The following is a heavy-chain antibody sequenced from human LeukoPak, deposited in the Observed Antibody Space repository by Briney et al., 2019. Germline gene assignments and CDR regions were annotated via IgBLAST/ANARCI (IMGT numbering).Heavy chain of an antibody. CDR1: GFTFNTYW. CDR3: ASPRSKFGDYAIDAFAL. CDR2: IDSDGSST. Sequence: GGSLRLSCAASGFTFNTYWMHWVRQAPGKGLVWVSRIDSDGSSTTYADSVKGRFTISRDNAKNTLYLQMSSLTAEDTAVYHCASPRSKFGDYAIDAFALWGQGTMVTVSS. J-gene: IGHJ3*01. D-gene: IGHD4-17*01. V-gene: IGHV3-74*03.